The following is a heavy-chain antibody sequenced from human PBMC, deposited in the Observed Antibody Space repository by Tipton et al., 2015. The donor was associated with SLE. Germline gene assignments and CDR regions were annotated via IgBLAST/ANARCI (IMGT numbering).Heavy chain of an antibody. V-gene: IGHV4-30-2*01. CDR2: IYHSGST. J-gene: IGHJ5*02. CDR3: ARGIVVVIMDWFDP. CDR1: GGSISSGGYS. D-gene: IGHD3-22*01. Sequence: TLSLTCAVSGGSISSGGYSWSWIRQPPGKGLEWIGYIYHSGSTYYNPSLKSRVTISVDTSKNQFSLKLSSVTAADTAVYYCARGIVVVIMDWFDPWGQGTLVSVS.